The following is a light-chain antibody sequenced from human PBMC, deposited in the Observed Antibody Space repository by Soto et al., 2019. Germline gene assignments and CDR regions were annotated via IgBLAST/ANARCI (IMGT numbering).Light chain of an antibody. CDR3: QQYGSSLLVT. J-gene: IGKJ3*01. V-gene: IGKV3-20*01. Sequence: EIVLTQSPGTLSLSPGERATLSCRASQSVSSSYLAWYQQKPGQAPRLLIYGASSRATGIPDRFSGSGSGTDFTLTISRLEPEDLAVYYCQQYGSSLLVTFGPGNNVDIK. CDR2: GAS. CDR1: QSVSSSY.